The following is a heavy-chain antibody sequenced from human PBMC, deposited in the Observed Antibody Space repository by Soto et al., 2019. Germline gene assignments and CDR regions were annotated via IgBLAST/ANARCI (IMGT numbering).Heavy chain of an antibody. CDR3: AHRVLRTVFGLVTTTAIYFDF. D-gene: IGHD3-3*01. CDR1: GFSLTTSGVG. CDR2: IYWDDDK. J-gene: IGHJ4*02. V-gene: IGHV2-5*02. Sequence: QITLNESGPTQVKPRQTLTLTCTFSGFSLTTSGVGVGWIRQSPGKAPEWLALIYWDDDKRYSPSLKSRLTITKDTSTNQVVLTMADLAPADTATYYCAHRVLRTVFGLVTTTAIYFDFWGQGTPVAVSS.